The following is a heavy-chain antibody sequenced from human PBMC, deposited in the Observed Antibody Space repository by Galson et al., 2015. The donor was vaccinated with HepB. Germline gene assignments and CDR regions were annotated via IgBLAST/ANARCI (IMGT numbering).Heavy chain of an antibody. Sequence: TLSLTCTVSGGSISSSSYYWGWIRQPPGKGLEWIGSVYYRGSTYYNPSLKSRVTISVDTSKNQFSLKLSSVTAADTAVYYCARDLGYTIPYYFDYWGQGTLVTVSS. CDR2: VYYRGST. V-gene: IGHV4-39*07. J-gene: IGHJ4*02. D-gene: IGHD2-8*01. CDR1: GGSISSSSYY. CDR3: ARDLGYTIPYYFDY.